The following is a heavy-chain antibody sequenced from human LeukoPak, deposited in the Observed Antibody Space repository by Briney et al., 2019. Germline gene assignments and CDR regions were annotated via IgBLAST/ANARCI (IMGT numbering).Heavy chain of an antibody. V-gene: IGHV1-69*04. Sequence: SVKASCKASGGTFSSYAISWVRRAPGQGLEWMGRIIPILGIANYAQKFQGRVTITADKSTSTAYMELSSLRSEDTAVYYCAREGGITGTIGDYWGQGTLVTVSS. CDR1: GGTFSSYA. D-gene: IGHD1-7*01. CDR2: IIPILGIA. CDR3: AREGGITGTIGDY. J-gene: IGHJ4*02.